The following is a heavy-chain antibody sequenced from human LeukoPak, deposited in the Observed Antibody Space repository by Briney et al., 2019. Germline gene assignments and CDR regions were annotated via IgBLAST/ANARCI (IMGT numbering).Heavy chain of an antibody. Sequence: PGGSLRLSCAASGFTFGDYAMTWVRQAPGKGLEWVSGISATGYNTFYADSVKGRFTISRDNSKNTLYLQMNGLRAEDTAVYYCANDRQWLVSYYFDYWGQGTLVTVSP. J-gene: IGHJ4*02. V-gene: IGHV3-23*01. CDR2: ISATGYNT. CDR1: GFTFGDYA. D-gene: IGHD6-19*01. CDR3: ANDRQWLVSYYFDY.